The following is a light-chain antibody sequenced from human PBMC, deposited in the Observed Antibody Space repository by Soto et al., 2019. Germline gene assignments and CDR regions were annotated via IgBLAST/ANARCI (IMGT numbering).Light chain of an antibody. CDR1: SSDVGGYNY. CDR3: NSYTSSSTLL. Sequence: QSALTQPASVSGSPGQSITISCTGTSSDVGGYNYVSWYQQHPGKAPKLMIYDVSNRPSGVSNRFSGSKSGNTASLTISGLQAEDEADYYGNSYTSSSTLLFGGGTKLTVL. V-gene: IGLV2-14*01. J-gene: IGLJ2*01. CDR2: DVS.